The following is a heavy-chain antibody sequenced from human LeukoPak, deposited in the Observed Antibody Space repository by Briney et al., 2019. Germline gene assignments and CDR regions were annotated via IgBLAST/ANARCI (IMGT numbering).Heavy chain of an antibody. CDR3: AGTVLDAFDI. CDR2: IYYSGST. J-gene: IGHJ3*02. Sequence: ASETLSLTCTASGGSISSYYWSWIRQPPGKGLEWIGYIYYSGSTNYNPSLKSRVTISVDTSKNQFSLKLSSVTAADTAVYYCAGTVLDAFDIWGQGTMVTVSS. V-gene: IGHV4-59*01. D-gene: IGHD4-17*01. CDR1: GGSISSYY.